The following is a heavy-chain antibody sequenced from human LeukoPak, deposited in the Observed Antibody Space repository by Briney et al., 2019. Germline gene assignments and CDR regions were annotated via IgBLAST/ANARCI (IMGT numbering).Heavy chain of an antibody. CDR2: IYYSGSI. CDR3: ARDPHSSGWLNWFDP. V-gene: IGHV4-59*01. D-gene: IGHD6-19*01. CDR1: GGSISSYY. J-gene: IGHJ5*02. Sequence: PSETLSLTCTVSGGSISSYYWSWIRQPPGKGLEWIGYIYYSGSINYNPSLKSRVTMSVDTSKNQFSLKLSSVTAADTAVYYCARDPHSSGWLNWFDPWGQGTLVTVSS.